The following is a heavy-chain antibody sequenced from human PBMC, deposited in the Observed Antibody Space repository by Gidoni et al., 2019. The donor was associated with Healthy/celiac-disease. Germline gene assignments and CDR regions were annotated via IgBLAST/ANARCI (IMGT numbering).Heavy chain of an antibody. CDR3: AKTGAEVITMIVVVITPPFDY. V-gene: IGHV3-23*01. CDR1: GFTCSSYA. Sequence: EVQLLESGGGLVQPGGSLRLSCAASGFTCSSYAMGWVRQAPGKGLGWVSAISGSGGSTYYADSVKGRFTISRDNSKNTLYLQMNSLRAEDTAVYYCAKTGAEVITMIVVVITPPFDYWGQGTLVTVSS. CDR2: ISGSGGST. J-gene: IGHJ4*02. D-gene: IGHD3-22*01.